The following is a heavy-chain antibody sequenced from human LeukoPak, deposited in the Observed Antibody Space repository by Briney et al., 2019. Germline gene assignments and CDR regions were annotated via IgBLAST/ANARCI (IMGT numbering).Heavy chain of an antibody. J-gene: IGHJ4*02. CDR1: GGSISSSSYY. Sequence: PSETLSLTCTVSGGSISSSSYYWGWIRQSPGKGLEWIGSIYYSGSTYYNPSLKSRVTISVDTSKNQFSLKLSSVTAADTAVYYCARHVAVAGFDYWGQGTLVTVSS. CDR3: ARHVAVAGFDY. V-gene: IGHV4-39*01. CDR2: IYYSGST. D-gene: IGHD6-19*01.